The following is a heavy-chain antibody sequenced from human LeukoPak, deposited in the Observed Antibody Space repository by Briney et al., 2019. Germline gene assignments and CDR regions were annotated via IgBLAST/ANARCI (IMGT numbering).Heavy chain of an antibody. Sequence: SETLSLTCTVSGGSISIYYWSWIRQPPGKGLEWIGYIYYSGSTNYNPSLKSRVTISVDTSKNQFSLKLSSVTAADTAVYYCARDLNLEHFDYWGQGTLVTVSS. CDR1: GGSISIYY. CDR2: IYYSGST. D-gene: IGHD1-1*01. CDR3: ARDLNLEHFDY. V-gene: IGHV4-59*01. J-gene: IGHJ4*02.